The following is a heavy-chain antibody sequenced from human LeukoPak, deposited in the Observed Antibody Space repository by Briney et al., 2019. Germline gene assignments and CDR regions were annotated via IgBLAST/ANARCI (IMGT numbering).Heavy chain of an antibody. Sequence: PGGSLRLSCAASGFTFSGYAMHWVRQAPGKGLEWVTLISYDGRGKYHADSVKGRFTISRDNSENMLYLQMNSLRPEDTAVYYCARERSGYDHQYWGQGTLVTVSS. CDR1: GFTFSGYA. D-gene: IGHD5-12*01. CDR3: ARERSGYDHQY. CDR2: ISYDGRGK. V-gene: IGHV3-30*04. J-gene: IGHJ4*02.